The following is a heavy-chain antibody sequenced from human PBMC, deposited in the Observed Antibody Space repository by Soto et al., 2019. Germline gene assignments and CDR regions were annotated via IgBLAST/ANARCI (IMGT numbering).Heavy chain of an antibody. J-gene: IGHJ6*02. CDR3: ARDGYSYAGEYYYGMDV. D-gene: IGHD5-18*01. V-gene: IGHV3-30-3*01. CDR2: ISYDGSNK. CDR1: GFTFSSYA. Sequence: QVQLVESGGGVVQPGRSLRLSCAASGFTFSSYAMHWVRQAPGKGLEWVAVISYDGSNKYYADSVKGRFTISRDNSKNTLYLQMNSLRAEDTAVYYCARDGYSYAGEYYYGMDVWGQGTTVTVSS.